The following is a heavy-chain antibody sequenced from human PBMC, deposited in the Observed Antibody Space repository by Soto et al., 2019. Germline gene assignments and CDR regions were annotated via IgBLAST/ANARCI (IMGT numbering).Heavy chain of an antibody. J-gene: IGHJ5*02. V-gene: IGHV3-21*02. CDR1: GFTFGGHS. CDR2: ISSSSSYI. D-gene: IGHD2-2*01. CDR3: ASTYCSSTSCYPAVFDP. Sequence: EVQLVESGGGLVKPGGSLRLSCAASGFTFGGHSMNWVRQAPGKGLQWVSSISSSSSYIYYADSVKGRFTISRDNAKNSLYLQMNSLRAEDTAVYYCASTYCSSTSCYPAVFDPWGQGTLVTVSS.